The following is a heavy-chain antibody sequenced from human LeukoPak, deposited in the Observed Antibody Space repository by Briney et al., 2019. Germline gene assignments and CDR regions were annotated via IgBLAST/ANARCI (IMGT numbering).Heavy chain of an antibody. D-gene: IGHD2-21*02. CDR2: ISGSGDTT. V-gene: IGHV3-23*01. CDR3: AKDSGDWNYFDY. CDR1: GLTFSSYA. Sequence: GGSLRLSCAASGLTFSSYALSWVRQAPGKGLEWVSSISGSGDTTYYTDSVRGRFTISRDNSKNTLYLQMDSPRAEDTAAYYCAKDSGDWNYFDYWGQGTQVTVSS. J-gene: IGHJ4*02.